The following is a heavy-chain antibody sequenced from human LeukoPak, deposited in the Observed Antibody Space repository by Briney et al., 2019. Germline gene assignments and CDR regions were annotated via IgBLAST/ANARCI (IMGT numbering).Heavy chain of an antibody. V-gene: IGHV3-23*01. CDR1: GFTFSSYA. D-gene: IGHD3-22*01. Sequence: QTGGSLRLSCAASGFTFSSYAMSWVRRAPGKGLEWVSSITSSGGSTYYAGSVKGQFTISRDNSKNTVYLQMNSLRAEDTAVYYCAKDRPNYYDSSGHYYRRNGDYWGQGTLVTVSS. CDR2: ITSSGGST. J-gene: IGHJ4*02. CDR3: AKDRPNYYDSSGHYYRRNGDY.